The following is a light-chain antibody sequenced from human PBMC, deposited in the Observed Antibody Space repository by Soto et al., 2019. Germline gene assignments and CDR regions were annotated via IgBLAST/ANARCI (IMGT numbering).Light chain of an antibody. CDR2: EVN. Sequence: QSALTQPASVSGSPGQSITISCTGTSSDVGAYDYVSWYQQHPDKAPKLILFEVNKRPSGVSGRFSGSKSGNTASLTISGLQAEDEADYYCCSFTSSNTHVFGTGTK. CDR1: SSDVGAYDY. CDR3: CSFTSSNTHV. J-gene: IGLJ1*01. V-gene: IGLV2-14*01.